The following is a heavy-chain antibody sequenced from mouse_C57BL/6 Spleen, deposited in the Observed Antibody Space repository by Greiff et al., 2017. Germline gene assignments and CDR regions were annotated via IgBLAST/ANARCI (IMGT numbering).Heavy chain of an antibody. Sequence: EVQLVESGAELVMPGASVKLSCTASGFNIKDYYMHWVKQRTEQGLEWIGRIDPEDGETKYAPKFQGKATITADTSSNTAYLQLSSLTSEDTAVYYCASHYYGRSYFDYWGQGTTLTVSS. V-gene: IGHV14-2*01. J-gene: IGHJ2*01. D-gene: IGHD1-1*01. CDR3: ASHYYGRSYFDY. CDR1: GFNIKDYY. CDR2: IDPEDGET.